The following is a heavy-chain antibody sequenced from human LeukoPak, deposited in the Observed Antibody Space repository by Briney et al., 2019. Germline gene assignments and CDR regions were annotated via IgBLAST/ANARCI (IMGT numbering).Heavy chain of an antibody. CDR2: IKEDGSEK. Sequence: PGGSLRPSCAASGFTFSRHWMSWVRQAPGKGLEWVANIKEDGSEKKYVDSVKGRFTISRDDAKNSLNLQMNSLRAEDTAVYYCARDYTGGWNDYWGQGTLVTVSS. CDR1: GFTFSRHW. CDR3: ARDYTGGWNDY. J-gene: IGHJ4*02. V-gene: IGHV3-7*01. D-gene: IGHD7-27*01.